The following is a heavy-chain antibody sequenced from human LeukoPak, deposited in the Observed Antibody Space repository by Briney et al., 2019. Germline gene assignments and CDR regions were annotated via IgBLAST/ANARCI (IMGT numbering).Heavy chain of an antibody. J-gene: IGHJ4*02. D-gene: IGHD3-22*01. CDR1: GFTFSRSA. CDR2: IIYSGGAT. Sequence: GGSLRLSCAASGFTFSRSAMTWVRQGPGTGLEFVASIIYSGGATYYADSVKGRFTISRDNSKNTLYLQMNSLRAEDTALYYCAKDGLYYDGSEHVYYFASWGKGTLVTVSS. CDR3: AKDGLYYDGSEHVYYFAS. V-gene: IGHV3-23*01.